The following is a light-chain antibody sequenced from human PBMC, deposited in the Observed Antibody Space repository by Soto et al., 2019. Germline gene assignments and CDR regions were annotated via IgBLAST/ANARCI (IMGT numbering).Light chain of an antibody. CDR3: QEFKSGTWT. J-gene: IGKJ1*01. CDR1: QNIERW. V-gene: IGKV1-5*01. Sequence: DIQMTQSPSTLSASVGDRVTITCRASQNIERWLAWYQQKPGKAPKLLLYDVSSLESGVPSRFSGSGSATEFILAINGLQPDDCAPYFCQEFKSGTWTFGQGTKVYVK. CDR2: DVS.